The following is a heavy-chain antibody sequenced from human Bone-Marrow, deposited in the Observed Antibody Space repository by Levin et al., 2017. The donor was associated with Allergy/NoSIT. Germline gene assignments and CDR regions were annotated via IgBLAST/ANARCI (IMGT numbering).Heavy chain of an antibody. V-gene: IGHV4-39*07. CDR1: GGSVSSSGFY. Sequence: NPSETLSLTCTVSGGSVSSSGFYWGWIRQPPGKGLEWIASISYTGTTFYNPSLKSRVSISIDTSNNQFSLKLTSVTAADTAVFYCARLPDEEYWGQGTLVTVSS. J-gene: IGHJ4*02. CDR2: ISYTGTT. CDR3: ARLPDEEY. D-gene: IGHD1-14*01.